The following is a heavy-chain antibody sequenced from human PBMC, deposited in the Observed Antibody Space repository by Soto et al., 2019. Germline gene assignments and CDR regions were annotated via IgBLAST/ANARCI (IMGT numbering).Heavy chain of an antibody. V-gene: IGHV4-59*01. Sequence: SETLSLTCTVSGGSISSYYWSWIRQPPGKGLEWIGYIYYSGSTNYNPSLQSRVTISVDTSKNQFSLKLSSVTAADTAVYYCARVSLGGYIMDYWGQGTLVTVSS. J-gene: IGHJ4*02. CDR2: IYYSGST. CDR3: ARVSLGGYIMDY. CDR1: GGSISSYY. D-gene: IGHD5-12*01.